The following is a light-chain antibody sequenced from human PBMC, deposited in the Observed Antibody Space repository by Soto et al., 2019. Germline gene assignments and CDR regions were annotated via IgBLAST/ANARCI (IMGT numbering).Light chain of an antibody. CDR2: KAS. Sequence: DIQMTQSPSTLSASVGDRVTITCRASQSISSWLAWYQQKPGKAPKLLIYKASSLESGVPSRFSGSGSGTEFTLTISSLQPDDFATYYCQQYSSSSPTFGQGTKVEIK. CDR3: QQYSSSSPT. CDR1: QSISSW. V-gene: IGKV1-5*03. J-gene: IGKJ1*01.